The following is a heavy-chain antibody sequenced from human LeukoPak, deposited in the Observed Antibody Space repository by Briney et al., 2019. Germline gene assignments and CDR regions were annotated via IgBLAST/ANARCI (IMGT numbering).Heavy chain of an antibody. CDR3: ARVGNSSSWYCYYYYNMDV. CDR2: IYYSGST. J-gene: IGHJ6*03. D-gene: IGHD6-13*01. V-gene: IGHV4-39*07. CDR1: GGSISSSSYY. Sequence: PSETLSLTCTVSGGSISSSSYYWGWIRQPPGKGLEWVGSIYYSGSTYYNPSLKSRVTISVDTSKNQFCLKLSSVTAADTAVYYWARVGNSSSWYCYYYYNMDVWGKGTTVTVSS.